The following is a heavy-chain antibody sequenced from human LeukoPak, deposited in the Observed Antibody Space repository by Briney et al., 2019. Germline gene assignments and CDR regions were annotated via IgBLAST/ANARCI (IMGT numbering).Heavy chain of an antibody. V-gene: IGHV3-23*01. Sequence: GGSLRLSCVASGFPFRSFSMNWVRQAPGKGLEWVSTISGSDGGTYYADSVKGRFTISRDNSKNTLYLQINSLRAEDTAVYYCAKGGSGYYYYFDYWGQGTLVTVSS. CDR1: GFPFRSFS. CDR2: ISGSDGGT. D-gene: IGHD3-22*01. CDR3: AKGGSGYYYYFDY. J-gene: IGHJ4*02.